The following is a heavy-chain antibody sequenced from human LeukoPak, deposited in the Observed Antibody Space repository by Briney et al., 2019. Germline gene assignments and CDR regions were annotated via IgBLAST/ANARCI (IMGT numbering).Heavy chain of an antibody. J-gene: IGHJ5*02. Sequence: GESLRLSCAASGFTFSSYWINWVRQAPGKRPEWVALINPDGSQTTYVDSVKGRLTISRDNAENSLYLQMNSLRAENTAVYNCARDLGYGALDPWGQGTLVTVSS. CDR1: GFTFSSYW. V-gene: IGHV3-7*01. CDR3: ARDLGYGALDP. CDR2: INPDGSQT. D-gene: IGHD4-17*01.